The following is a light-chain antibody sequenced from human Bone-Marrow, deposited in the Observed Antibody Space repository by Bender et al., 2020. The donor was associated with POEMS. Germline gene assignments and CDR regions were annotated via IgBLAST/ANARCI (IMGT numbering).Light chain of an antibody. V-gene: IGLV2-14*03. CDR2: DVT. CDR1: SSDVGGYNF. J-gene: IGLJ2*01. CDR3: SSYTSSNTLV. Sequence: QSALTQPASVSGSPGQSITISCTGTSSDVGGYNFVSWYQQHPGKAPKLMSYDVTNRPSGVSNRFSGSKSGNTASLTISGLQAEDDANYYCSSYTSSNTLVFGGGTKLTVL.